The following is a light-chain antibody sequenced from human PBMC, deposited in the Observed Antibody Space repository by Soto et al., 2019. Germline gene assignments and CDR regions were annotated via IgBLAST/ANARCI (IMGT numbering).Light chain of an antibody. J-gene: IGKJ5*01. CDR2: GAS. Sequence: PGERATLSCSASQSVSSNLAWYQQIPGQAPRLLIYGASTRATGIPARFSGSGSGTEFTLTISSLQSEDFAVYYCQQYNNWPPINCGQGTQLEIK. V-gene: IGKV3D-15*01. CDR1: QSVSSN. CDR3: QQYNNWPPIN.